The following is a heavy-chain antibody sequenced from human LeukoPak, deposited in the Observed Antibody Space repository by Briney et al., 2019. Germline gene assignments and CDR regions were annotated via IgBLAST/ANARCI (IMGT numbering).Heavy chain of an antibody. CDR1: GYTFTGSY. V-gene: IGHV1-2*02. CDR2: INPDTGGT. Sequence: GASVKVSCKASGYTFTGSYMHWVRQAPGQGLEWMGWINPDTGGTNYAQKFQGRVTMTRDTSISTAYMELSGLRSDDTAVYYCAREGVVKGTDVWGQGTTVTVSS. J-gene: IGHJ6*02. CDR3: AREGVVKGTDV.